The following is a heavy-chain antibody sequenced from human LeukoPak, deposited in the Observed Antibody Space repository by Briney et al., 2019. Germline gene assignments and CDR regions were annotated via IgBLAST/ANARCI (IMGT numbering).Heavy chain of an antibody. J-gene: IGHJ4*02. V-gene: IGHV4-59*01. Sequence: PSETLSLTCTVSGGSISSYYWSWIRQPPGKGLEWIGYIYYSGSTNYNPSLKSRVTISVDTSKNQFSLKLSSVTAADTAVYYCARERVGLIDYWGQGTLVTVSS. D-gene: IGHD1-26*01. CDR2: IYYSGST. CDR1: GGSISSYY. CDR3: ARERVGLIDY.